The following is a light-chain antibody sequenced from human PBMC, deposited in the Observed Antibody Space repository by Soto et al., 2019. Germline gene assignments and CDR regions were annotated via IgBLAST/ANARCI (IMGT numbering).Light chain of an antibody. Sequence: DIQMTQSPSSLSASVGDRVTITCRASQSISSYLNWYQQKPGKAPKLLIYAASSLQGGVPSRFSGSGSGTDFTLTISSLQPEDFATYYCQQSYSTALYTFGQGTKLEIK. J-gene: IGKJ2*01. CDR3: QQSYSTALYT. CDR2: AAS. V-gene: IGKV1-39*01. CDR1: QSISSY.